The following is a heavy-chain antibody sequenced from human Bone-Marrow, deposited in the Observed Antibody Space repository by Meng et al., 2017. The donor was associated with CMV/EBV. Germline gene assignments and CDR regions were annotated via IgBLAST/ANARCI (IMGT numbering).Heavy chain of an antibody. Sequence: SETLSLTCTVSGGSISSYYWSWIRQPPGKGLEWIEYIYYSGSTNYNPSLKSRVTISVDASQKQFSLKLRSVTAADSAVYFCARGSSTEAAPLFDPWGQGALVTVSS. CDR3: ARGSSTEAAPLFDP. D-gene: IGHD6-13*01. J-gene: IGHJ5*02. CDR1: GGSISSYY. CDR2: IYYSGST. V-gene: IGHV4-59*01.